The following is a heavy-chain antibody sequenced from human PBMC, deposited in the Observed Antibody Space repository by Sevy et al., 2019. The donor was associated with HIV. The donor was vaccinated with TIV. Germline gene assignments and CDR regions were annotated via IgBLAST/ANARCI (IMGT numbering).Heavy chain of an antibody. CDR1: GFTFSSYA. Sequence: GGSLRLSCAASGFTFSSYAMHWVRQAPGKRLEWVAVISYDGSNKYYADSVKGRFTISRDNSKNTLYLQMNSLSAEDTAVYYCAREITDIVASIKIRYFDYWGQGTLVTVSS. D-gene: IGHD5-12*01. CDR2: ISYDGSNK. CDR3: AREITDIVASIKIRYFDY. V-gene: IGHV3-30-3*01. J-gene: IGHJ4*02.